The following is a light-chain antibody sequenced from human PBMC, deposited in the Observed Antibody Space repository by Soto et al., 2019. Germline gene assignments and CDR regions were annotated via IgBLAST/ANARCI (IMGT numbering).Light chain of an antibody. Sequence: EIVLTQSPATLSLFPGERATLSCRASQSVSSYLAWYQQKPGQAPRLLLYDASNRATGIPARFSGSGSGTDFTLTISSLEPEDFAFYYCQQRSNWITFGQGTRLEIE. CDR1: QSVSSY. CDR2: DAS. V-gene: IGKV3-11*01. J-gene: IGKJ5*01. CDR3: QQRSNWIT.